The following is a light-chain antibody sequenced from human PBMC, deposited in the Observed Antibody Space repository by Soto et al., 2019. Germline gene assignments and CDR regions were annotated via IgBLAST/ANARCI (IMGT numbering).Light chain of an antibody. V-gene: IGLV2-8*01. J-gene: IGLJ1*01. CDR1: SSDVGGYNY. CDR3: SSYAGSLYV. CDR2: EVS. Sequence: QPVLTQPPSASGSPGQSVTISCTGTSSDVGGYNYVSWYQQHPGKAPKLMIYEVSKRPSGVPDRFSGSKSGNTASLTFSGLQAEDEADYYCSSYAGSLYVFGTGTKLTVL.